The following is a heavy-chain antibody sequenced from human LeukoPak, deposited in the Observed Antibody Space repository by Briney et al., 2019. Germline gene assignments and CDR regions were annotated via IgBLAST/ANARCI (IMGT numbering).Heavy chain of an antibody. D-gene: IGHD2-21*01. CDR2: INHSGST. Sequence: SETLSLTCAVYGGSFSGYYWSWIRQPPGKGLEWIGEINHSGSTNYNPSLKSRVTMSVDTSKSQFSLKLSSVTAADTAVYYCARGIGDIWGQGTMVTVSS. CDR3: ARGIGDI. V-gene: IGHV4-34*01. CDR1: GGSFSGYY. J-gene: IGHJ3*02.